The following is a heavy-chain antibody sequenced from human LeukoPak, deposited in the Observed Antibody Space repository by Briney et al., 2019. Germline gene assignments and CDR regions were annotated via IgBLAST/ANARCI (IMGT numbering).Heavy chain of an antibody. J-gene: IGHJ6*03. CDR2: ISSSGSTI. CDR3: ARDASDLYYYYYYMDV. Sequence: GGSLRLSCAASGFTFSDYYMSWIRQAPGKGLEWVSYISSSGSTIYYADSVKGRFTISRDNAKNSLYLQMNSLRAEDTAVYYCARDASDLYYYYYYMDVWGKGTTATISS. CDR1: GFTFSDYY. D-gene: IGHD3-3*01. V-gene: IGHV3-11*01.